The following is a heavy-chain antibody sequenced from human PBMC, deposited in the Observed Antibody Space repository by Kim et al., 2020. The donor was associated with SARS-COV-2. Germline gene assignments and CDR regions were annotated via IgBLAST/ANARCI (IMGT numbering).Heavy chain of an antibody. V-gene: IGHV3-23*01. Sequence: DSVKGRVTISRDHAKKPVYLQMNSLRAEDTAVYYCATGSSNVCYRNWFDPWGQGTLVTVSS. CDR3: ATGSSNVCYRNWFDP. J-gene: IGHJ5*02. D-gene: IGHD2-2*01.